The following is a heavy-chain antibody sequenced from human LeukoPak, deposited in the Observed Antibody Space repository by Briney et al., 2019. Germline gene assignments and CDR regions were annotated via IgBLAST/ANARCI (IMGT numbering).Heavy chain of an antibody. D-gene: IGHD3-10*01. J-gene: IGHJ4*02. CDR1: GFTFSSYA. V-gene: IGHV3-23*01. Sequence: PGGSLRLSCAASGFTFSSYAMSWVRQAPGKGLEWVSAISGSGGRTYYADSVKGRFTISRDNSKNSLYLQMNSLRAEDTAVYYCARDHYGSGSYYNEPLDYWGQGTLVTVSS. CDR2: ISGSGGRT. CDR3: ARDHYGSGSYYNEPLDY.